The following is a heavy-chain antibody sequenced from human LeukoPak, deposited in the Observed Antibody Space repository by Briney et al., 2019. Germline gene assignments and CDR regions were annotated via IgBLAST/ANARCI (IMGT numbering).Heavy chain of an antibody. CDR2: ISYDGSNK. J-gene: IGHJ3*02. CDR3: AEEGGLRSPDAFDI. D-gene: IGHD4-17*01. Sequence: PGGSLRLSCAASGFTFSSYGMHWVRQAPGKGLEWVAVISYDGSNKYYADSVKGRFTISRDNSKNTLYLQMNSLRAEDTAVYYCAEEGGLRSPDAFDIWGQGTMVTVSS. CDR1: GFTFSSYG. V-gene: IGHV3-30*18.